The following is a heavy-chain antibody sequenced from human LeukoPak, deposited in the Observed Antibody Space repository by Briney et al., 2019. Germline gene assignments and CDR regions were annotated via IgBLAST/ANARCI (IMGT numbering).Heavy chain of an antibody. CDR1: GGSISSYY. CDR2: IYYSGST. CDR3: ARGITFNWFDP. J-gene: IGHJ5*02. V-gene: IGHV4-59*01. Sequence: PSETLSLTCTVSGGSISSYYWNWIRQPPGKGLEWIGYIYYSGSTNYNPSLKSRVTISVDTSKNQFSLELSSVTAADTAVYYCARGITFNWFDPWGQGTLVTVSS. D-gene: IGHD3-16*01.